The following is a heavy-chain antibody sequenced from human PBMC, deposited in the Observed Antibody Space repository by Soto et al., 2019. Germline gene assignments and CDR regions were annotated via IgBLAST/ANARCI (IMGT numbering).Heavy chain of an antibody. D-gene: IGHD3-10*01. CDR2: INAGNGNT. Sequence: ALVKLSCKASGYTFTSYVMHWGSQAPGQRLEWMGWINAGNGNTKYSQKFQGRVTITRDTSASTAYMELSSLRSEDTAVYYCARRVYYYGSGSYFPADAFDIWGQGTMVTVSS. J-gene: IGHJ3*02. V-gene: IGHV1-3*01. CDR1: GYTFTSYV. CDR3: ARRVYYYGSGSYFPADAFDI.